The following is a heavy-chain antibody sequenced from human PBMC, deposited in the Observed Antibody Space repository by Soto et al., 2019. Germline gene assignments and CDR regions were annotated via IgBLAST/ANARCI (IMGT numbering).Heavy chain of an antibody. V-gene: IGHV1-18*01. CDR2: ISAYNGNT. CDR3: ARDPRQVGIAAAPPGEYYYGMDV. J-gene: IGHJ6*02. Sequence: QVQLVQSGAEVKKPGASVKVSCKASGYTFTSYGISWVRQAPGQGLEWMGWISAYNGNTNYAQKLQGRVTMTTDTSTSTAYMELRSLRSDGTAVYYCARDPRQVGIAAAPPGEYYYGMDVWGQGTTVTVSS. CDR1: GYTFTSYG. D-gene: IGHD6-13*01.